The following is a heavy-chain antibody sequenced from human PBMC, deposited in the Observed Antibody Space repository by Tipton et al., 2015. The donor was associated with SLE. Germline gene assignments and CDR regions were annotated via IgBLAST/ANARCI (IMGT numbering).Heavy chain of an antibody. Sequence: TLSLTCTVSGGSISSNNYDWAWIRQPPGKGLDWIGSISYTGSTYYNPSLKSRLTIAVDTSKKQFSLKLSSVTAADTAVYVCARGRSSLYYYYYMDVWGKGTTVTVSS. V-gene: IGHV4-39*07. J-gene: IGHJ6*03. D-gene: IGHD6-6*01. CDR1: GGSISSNNYD. CDR2: ISYTGST. CDR3: ARGRSSLYYYYYMDV.